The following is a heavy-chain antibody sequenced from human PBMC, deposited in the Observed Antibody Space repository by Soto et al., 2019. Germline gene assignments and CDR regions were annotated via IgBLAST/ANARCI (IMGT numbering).Heavy chain of an antibody. CDR1: GYTFTGYY. CDR2: INPNSGGT. D-gene: IGHD3-10*01. CDR3: ASSYYGSGNPKDYYYGMDV. Sequence: ASVKVSCKASGYTFTGYYMHWVRQAPGQGLEWMGWINPNSGGTNYAQKFQGWVTMTRDTSISTAYMELSSLRSEDTAVYYCASSYYGSGNPKDYYYGMDVWGQGTTVTVSS. J-gene: IGHJ6*02. V-gene: IGHV1-2*04.